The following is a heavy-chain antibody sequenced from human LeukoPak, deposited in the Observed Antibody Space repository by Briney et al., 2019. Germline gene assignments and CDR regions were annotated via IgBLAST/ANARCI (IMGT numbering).Heavy chain of an antibody. CDR3: ARADFWSGLQYYYGMDV. V-gene: IGHV3-48*01. Sequence: GGSLRLSCAASGFTVSSNYMSWVRQAPGKGLEWVSYISSSSSTIYYADSVKGRFTISRDNAKNSLYLQMNSLRAEDTAVYYCARADFWSGLQYYYGMDVWGQGTTVTVSS. D-gene: IGHD3-3*01. CDR2: ISSSSSTI. J-gene: IGHJ6*02. CDR1: GFTVSSNY.